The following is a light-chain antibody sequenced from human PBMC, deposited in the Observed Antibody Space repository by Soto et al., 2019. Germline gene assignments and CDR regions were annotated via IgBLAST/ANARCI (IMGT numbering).Light chain of an antibody. V-gene: IGLV2-14*03. CDR1: SSDVGFYNY. CDR2: DVS. J-gene: IGLJ1*01. Sequence: QSVLTQPASVSRSPGQSITICCTGTSSDVGFYNYVSWYQHHPGKAPKLMIYDVSNRPSGVSDRFSGSKSGNTASLTISGLQADDEADYYCSSYTSTNTLFVFGTGTKVT. CDR3: SSYTSTNTLFV.